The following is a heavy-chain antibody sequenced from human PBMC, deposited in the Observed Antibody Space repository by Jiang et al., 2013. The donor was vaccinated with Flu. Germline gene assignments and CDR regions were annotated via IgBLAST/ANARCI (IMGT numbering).Heavy chain of an antibody. Sequence: KGRFTISRHNSKNTLYLQMNSLRAEDTAVYYCARVSYDFWSGYLGPDAFDIWGQGTMVTVSS. V-gene: IGHV3-53*04. D-gene: IGHD3-3*01. CDR3: ARVSYDFWSGYLGPDAFDI. J-gene: IGHJ3*02.